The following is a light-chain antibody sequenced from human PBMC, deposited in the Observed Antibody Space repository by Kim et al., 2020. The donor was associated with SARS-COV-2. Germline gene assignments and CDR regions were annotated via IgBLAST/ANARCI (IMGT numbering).Light chain of an antibody. J-gene: IGLJ1*01. V-gene: IGLV3-9*01. CDR3: QVWDSSTYV. Sequence: SVALGQTARITGGGNNIGSKNVHWYQQKPGQAPVLVIYRDSNRPSGISERFSGSNSGNTATLTISRAQAGDEADYYCQVWDSSTYVFGTGTKVTVL. CDR1: NIGSKN. CDR2: RDS.